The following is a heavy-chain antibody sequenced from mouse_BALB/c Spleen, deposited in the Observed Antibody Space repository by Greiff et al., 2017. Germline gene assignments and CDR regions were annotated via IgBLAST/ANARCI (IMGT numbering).Heavy chain of an antibody. CDR1: GFTFSSFG. Sequence: DVMLVESGGGLVQPGGSRKLSCAASGFTFSSFGMHWVRQAPEKGLEWVAYISSGSSTIYYADTVKGRFTISRDNPKNTLFLQMTSLRSEDTAMNYCARSSWDEYYFDYWGQGTTLTVSS. V-gene: IGHV5-17*02. CDR2: ISSGSSTI. J-gene: IGHJ2*01. CDR3: ARSSWDEYYFDY. D-gene: IGHD4-1*01.